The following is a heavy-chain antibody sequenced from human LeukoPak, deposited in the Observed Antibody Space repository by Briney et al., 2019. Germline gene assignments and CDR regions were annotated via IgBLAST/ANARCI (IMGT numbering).Heavy chain of an antibody. CDR3: AKDLAVAGLFDY. Sequence: GGSLRLSCAASGFTVSSNYMSWVRQAPGKGLEWVAVISYDGSNKYYADSVKGRFTISRDNSKNTLYLQMNSLRAEDTAVYYCAKDLAVAGLFDYWGQGTLVTVSS. J-gene: IGHJ4*02. D-gene: IGHD6-19*01. CDR2: ISYDGSNK. CDR1: GFTVSSNY. V-gene: IGHV3-30*18.